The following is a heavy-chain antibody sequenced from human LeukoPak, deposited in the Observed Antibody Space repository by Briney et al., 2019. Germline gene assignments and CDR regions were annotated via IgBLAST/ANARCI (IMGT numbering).Heavy chain of an antibody. V-gene: IGHV4-59*01. D-gene: IGHD3-10*01. J-gene: IGHJ4*02. CDR2: ICYSGST. CDR1: GGSISSYY. Sequence: TSETLSLTCTVSGGSISSYYWSWIRQPPGKGLEWIGYICYSGSTNYNPSLKSRVTISVDTSKNQFSLKLSSVTAADTAVYYCARMVRGVKGPFDYWGQGTLVTVSS. CDR3: ARMVRGVKGPFDY.